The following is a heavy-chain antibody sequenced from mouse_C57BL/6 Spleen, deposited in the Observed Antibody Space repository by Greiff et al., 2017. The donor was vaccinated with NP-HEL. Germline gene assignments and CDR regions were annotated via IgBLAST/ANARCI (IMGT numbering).Heavy chain of an antibody. CDR1: GYTFTSYW. D-gene: IGHD2-5*01. CDR3: ARSLYWSNSYFDD. Sequence: QVQLQQPGAELVMPGASVKLSCKASGYTFTSYWMHWVKQRPGQGLEWIGEIDPSDSYTNYNQKFKGKSTLTVDKSSSTAYMQLSSLTSEDSAVYYCARSLYWSNSYFDDWGQGTTLTVSS. J-gene: IGHJ2*01. CDR2: IDPSDSYT. V-gene: IGHV1-69*01.